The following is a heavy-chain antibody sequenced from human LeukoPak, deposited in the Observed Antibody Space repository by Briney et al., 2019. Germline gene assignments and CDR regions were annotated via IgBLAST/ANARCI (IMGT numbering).Heavy chain of an antibody. CDR1: RFTFSSYW. D-gene: IGHD1-14*01. CDR3: ATGQGHGMDV. Sequence: GGSLRLSCAASRFTFSSYWLHWVGQALGKGLVWVSRINSDGSSTSYADSVKGRFTISRDNAKNTLYLQMNSLRAEDTAVYYCATGQGHGMDVWGQGSTVTVSS. CDR2: INSDGSST. V-gene: IGHV3-74*01. J-gene: IGHJ6*02.